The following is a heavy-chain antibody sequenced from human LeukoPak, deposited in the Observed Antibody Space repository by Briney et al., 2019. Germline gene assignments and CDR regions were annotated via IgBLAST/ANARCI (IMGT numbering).Heavy chain of an antibody. D-gene: IGHD4-23*01. V-gene: IGHV1-69*02. Sequence: SSVTVSCKASGGTFSSYTISWVRQAPGQGPEWMGRIIPILGIANYAQKFQGRVTITADKSTSTAYMELSSLRSEDTAVYYCARAIPNVDAVVTHFDYWGQGTLVTVSS. CDR3: ARAIPNVDAVVTHFDY. CDR2: IIPILGIA. J-gene: IGHJ4*02. CDR1: GGTFSSYT.